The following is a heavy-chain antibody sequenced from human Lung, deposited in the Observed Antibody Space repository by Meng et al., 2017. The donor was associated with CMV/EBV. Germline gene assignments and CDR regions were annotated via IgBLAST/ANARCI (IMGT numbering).Heavy chain of an antibody. CDR3: ATEGYCADGVCSFLAFDV. CDR1: GFTFSNAW. D-gene: IGHD2-8*01. J-gene: IGHJ3*01. V-gene: IGHV3-15*01. CDR2: IKTKTDGGTT. Sequence: GGSXRLXCAASGFTFSNAWMTWVRQAPGKGLEWVGHIKTKTDGGTTDYAAPVKGRFSISRDDSLNTLYLEMNSLEPEDTAVYFCATEGYCADGVCSFLAFDVXGQGXKVTVSS.